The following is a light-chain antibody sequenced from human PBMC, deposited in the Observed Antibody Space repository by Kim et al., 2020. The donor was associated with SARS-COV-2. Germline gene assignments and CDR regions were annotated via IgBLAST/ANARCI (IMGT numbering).Light chain of an antibody. J-gene: IGKJ4*01. Sequence: LSPGEAATLCGRASQNVNGVFACYQHKPAQAPRLLIYDASNRAPGIPARLSGSGSGTDFTLTISSLEPEDYAVYYCQQRTNWLLSFGGGTKVDI. CDR3: QQRTNWLLS. CDR2: DAS. CDR1: QNVNGV. V-gene: IGKV3-11*01.